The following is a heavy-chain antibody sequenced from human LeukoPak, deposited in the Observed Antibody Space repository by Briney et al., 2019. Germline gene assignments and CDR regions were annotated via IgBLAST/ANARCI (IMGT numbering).Heavy chain of an antibody. J-gene: IGHJ3*02. CDR3: AGETRLHSGSYSNDAFDI. D-gene: IGHD1-26*01. CDR2: ISYSGST. V-gene: IGHV4-59*01. CDR1: GGSISSCY. Sequence: PSETLSLTCTVSGGSISSCYWSWIRQPPGKGLEWIGYISYSGSTDYNPSLKSRVTISLDTSKNQFSLRLSSVTAADTAVYYCAGETRLHSGSYSNDAFDIWGQGTMVTVSS.